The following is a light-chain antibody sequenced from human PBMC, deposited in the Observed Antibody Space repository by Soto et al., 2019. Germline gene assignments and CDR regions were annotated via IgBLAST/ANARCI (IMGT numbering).Light chain of an antibody. V-gene: IGLV3-21*02. CDR2: VDS. Sequence: SYELTQPPSVSVAPGQTARITCGGNNIESKSVHWYQQRPGQAPVLVIYVDSDRPSGIPDRFSASTSGNTAALTISRVEAGDEADYHCQVWDTISDHYVFGSGTKVTV. J-gene: IGLJ1*01. CDR1: NIESKS. CDR3: QVWDTISDHYV.